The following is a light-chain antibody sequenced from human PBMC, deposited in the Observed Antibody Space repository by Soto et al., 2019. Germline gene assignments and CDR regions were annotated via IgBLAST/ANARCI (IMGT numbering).Light chain of an antibody. V-gene: IGKV3-15*01. CDR1: RSVTND. Sequence: EIVLTQSPATLSVSPGGSATLSCRASRSVTNDLAWYQQRPGQAPRLLIYGTFKRATGVPARFSGSGSGTQFTLTISSLDLEYCAVYYCQQYSDLETFGGGTEVDIK. CDR3: QQYSDLET. J-gene: IGKJ4*01. CDR2: GTF.